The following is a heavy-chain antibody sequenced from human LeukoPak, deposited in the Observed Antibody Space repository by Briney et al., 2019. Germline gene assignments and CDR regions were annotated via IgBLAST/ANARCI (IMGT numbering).Heavy chain of an antibody. CDR1: GYTFTSYD. D-gene: IGHD1-7*01. Sequence: ASVKVSCKASGYTFTSYDINWVRQATGQGLEWMGWMNPNSGNTGYAQKFQGRVTITRNTSISTAYMELSSLRSEDTAVYYCATMHVTKTGTGYFDYWGQGTLVTVSS. V-gene: IGHV1-8*03. J-gene: IGHJ4*02. CDR2: MNPNSGNT. CDR3: ATMHVTKTGTGYFDY.